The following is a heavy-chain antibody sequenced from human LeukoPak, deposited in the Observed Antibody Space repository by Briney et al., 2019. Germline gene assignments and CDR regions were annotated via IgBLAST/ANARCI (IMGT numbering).Heavy chain of an antibody. V-gene: IGHV4-39*02. J-gene: IGHJ4*02. CDR1: GGSISSSNYY. D-gene: IGHD6-13*01. Sequence: PSETLSLTCTVSGGSISSSNYYWGWIRQPPGKGLERIGSIYYSGSTYYNPSLKSRVTISVDTSKNQFSLKLSSVTAADTAVYYCARDDIAAAATFDYWGQGTLVTVSS. CDR3: ARDDIAAAATFDY. CDR2: IYYSGST.